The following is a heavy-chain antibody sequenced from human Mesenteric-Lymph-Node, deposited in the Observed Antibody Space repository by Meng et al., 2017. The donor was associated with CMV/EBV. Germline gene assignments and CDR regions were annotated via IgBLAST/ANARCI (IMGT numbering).Heavy chain of an antibody. J-gene: IGHJ5*02. CDR1: GGSISSSSYY. V-gene: IGHV4-39*07. CDR2: IYYSGST. Sequence: SETLSLTCTVSGGSISSSSYYWGWIRQPPGKGLEWIGSIYYSGSTYYNPSLKSRVTISVDTSKNQFSLTLSSVTAADTAVYYCARRSSTGFDWFDPWGQGTLVTVSS. CDR3: ARRSSTGFDWFDP. D-gene: IGHD2-15*01.